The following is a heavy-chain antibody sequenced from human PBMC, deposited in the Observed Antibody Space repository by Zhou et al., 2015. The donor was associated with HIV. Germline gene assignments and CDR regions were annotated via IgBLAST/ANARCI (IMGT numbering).Heavy chain of an antibody. J-gene: IGHJ2*01. CDR1: GDTFSNYA. D-gene: IGHD2-2*02. Sequence: QVQLVQSGAEVKKPGSSVKVSCKASGDTFSNYAMSWVRQAPGQGLEWMGGIIPTFATTNYAQKFQGRVTITADESTSTAYMELSRLRYEDTAVYYCARVPYCSSTTCYTNYWYFDLWGRGTLVTVS. V-gene: IGHV1-69*12. CDR3: ARVPYCSSTTCYTNYWYFDL. CDR2: IIPTFATT.